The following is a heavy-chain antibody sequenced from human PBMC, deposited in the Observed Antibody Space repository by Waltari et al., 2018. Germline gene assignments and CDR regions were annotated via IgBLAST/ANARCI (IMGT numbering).Heavy chain of an antibody. CDR3: ARGGIMITFGGVIHPWYFDY. J-gene: IGHJ4*02. Sequence: EVQLVESGGGLVQPGGSLRLSCAASGFTFSSYWMSWVRQAPGKGLGWVANIKQDGSEKYYVDSVKGRFTISRDNAKNSLYLQMNSLRAEDTAVYYCARGGIMITFGGVIHPWYFDYWGQGTLVTVSS. D-gene: IGHD3-16*01. V-gene: IGHV3-7*01. CDR2: IKQDGSEK. CDR1: GFTFSSYW.